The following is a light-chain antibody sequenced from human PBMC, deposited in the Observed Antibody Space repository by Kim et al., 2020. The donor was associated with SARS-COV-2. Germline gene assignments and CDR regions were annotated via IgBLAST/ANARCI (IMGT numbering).Light chain of an antibody. V-gene: IGLV3-19*01. Sequence: ALGQTVRITCPGDTFRRYDATWYQQKAGQTPVIVISDKNNRPSGIPLRFSASTSGNTASLTIAGAQAEDEADYYCSSRDSTGNLVLFGGGTQLTVL. CDR3: SSRDSTGNLVL. CDR1: TFRRYD. J-gene: IGLJ2*01. CDR2: DKN.